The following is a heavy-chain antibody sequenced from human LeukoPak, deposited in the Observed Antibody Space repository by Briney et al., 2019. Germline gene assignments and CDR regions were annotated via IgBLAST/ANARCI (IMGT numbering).Heavy chain of an antibody. CDR3: ARDVSSSFPLFDY. J-gene: IGHJ4*02. V-gene: IGHV3-30-3*01. Sequence: QPGRSLRLSCAASGFTFSSYAMHWVRQAPGKGLEWVAVISYDGSNKYYADSVKGRFTISRDNSKNTLYLQMNSLRAEDTAVYYCARDVSSSFPLFDYWGQGTLVTVSS. CDR1: GFTFSSYA. CDR2: ISYDGSNK. D-gene: IGHD6-13*01.